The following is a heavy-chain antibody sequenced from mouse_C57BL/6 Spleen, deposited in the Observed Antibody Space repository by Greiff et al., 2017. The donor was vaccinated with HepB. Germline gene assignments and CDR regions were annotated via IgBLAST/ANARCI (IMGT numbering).Heavy chain of an antibody. D-gene: IGHD1-1*01. J-gene: IGHJ1*03. V-gene: IGHV1-5*01. CDR3: TRSVITTVVADV. CDR1: GYTFTSYW. Sequence: VQLQQSGTVLARPGASVKMSCKTSGYTFTSYWMHWVKQRPGQGLEWIGAIYPGNSDTSYNQKFKGKAKLTAVTSASTAYMELSSLTNEDSAVYYCTRSVITTVVADVWGTGTTVTVSS. CDR2: IYPGNSDT.